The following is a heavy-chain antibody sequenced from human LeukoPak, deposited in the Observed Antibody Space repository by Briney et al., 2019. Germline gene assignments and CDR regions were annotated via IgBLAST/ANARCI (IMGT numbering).Heavy chain of an antibody. D-gene: IGHD2-21*02. CDR1: GGTFSSYA. CDR3: TRNTETAIPLPYYFDY. CDR2: IIPIFGTA. Sequence: SVKVSCKASGGTFSSYAISWVRQAPGQGLEWMGGIIPIFGTANYAQKFQGRVTITRDTSASTAYMDLSSLRSEDTAVYYCTRNTETAIPLPYYFDYWGQGTLVTVSS. J-gene: IGHJ4*02. V-gene: IGHV1-69*05.